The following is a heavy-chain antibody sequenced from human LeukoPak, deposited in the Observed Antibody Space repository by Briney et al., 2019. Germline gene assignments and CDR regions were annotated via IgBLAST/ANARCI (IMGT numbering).Heavy chain of an antibody. J-gene: IGHJ4*02. D-gene: IGHD1-26*01. CDR1: GGSISSYY. CDR3: ARLEGSGNDYGDY. CDR2: IYYSGST. Sequence: SETLSLTCTVSGGSISSYYWSWIRQPPGKGLEWIGYIYYSGSTNYNPSLKSRVTISVDTSKNQFSLKLSSVTAADTAVYYCARLEGSGNDYGDYWGQGTLVTVSS. V-gene: IGHV4-59*08.